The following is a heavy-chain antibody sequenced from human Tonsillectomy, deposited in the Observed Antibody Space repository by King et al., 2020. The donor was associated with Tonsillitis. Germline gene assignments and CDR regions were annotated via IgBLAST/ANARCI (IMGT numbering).Heavy chain of an antibody. J-gene: IGHJ4*02. CDR2: ISASGTEI. CDR1: GFTFNTYN. V-gene: IGHV3-48*01. Sequence: VQLVESGGGLVQPGWSLRLSCAASGFTFNTYNMNWVRQAPGKGLEWVSFISASGTEIYYTDSVKGRFTISRDNAKNSLYLQMNSLRAEDTAVYYCTGEGNAGYWGQGTLVTVSS. D-gene: IGHD2-8*01. CDR3: TGEGNAGY.